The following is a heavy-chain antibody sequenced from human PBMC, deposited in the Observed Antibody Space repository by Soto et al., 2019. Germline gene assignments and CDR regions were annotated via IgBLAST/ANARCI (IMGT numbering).Heavy chain of an antibody. CDR3: AGLYHYDSSGYYDY. J-gene: IGHJ4*02. CDR1: VNIFTTYY. D-gene: IGHD3-22*01. Sequence: XSVKVSCKASVNIFTTYYMHCVRQAPGQGLEWMGIINPSGGRTTYAQKFQGRVTMTRDTSTSTFHMELSSLTSEDTAVYYCAGLYHYDSSGYYDYWGQGTLVTVSS. CDR2: INPSGGRT. V-gene: IGHV1-46*01.